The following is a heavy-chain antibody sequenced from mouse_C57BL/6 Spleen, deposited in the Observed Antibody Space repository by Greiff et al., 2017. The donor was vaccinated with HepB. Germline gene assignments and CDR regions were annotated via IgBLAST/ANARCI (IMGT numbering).Heavy chain of an antibody. V-gene: IGHV6-3*01. CDR2: IRLKSDNYAT. Sequence: EVQWVESGGGLVQPGGSMKLSCVASGFTFSNYWMNWVRQSPEKGLEWVAQIRLKSDNYATHYAESVKGRFTISRDDSKSSVYLQMNNLRAEDTGIYYCTVTTVVAQGYYFDYWGQGTTLTVSS. CDR1: GFTFSNYW. J-gene: IGHJ2*01. D-gene: IGHD1-1*01. CDR3: TVTTVVAQGYYFDY.